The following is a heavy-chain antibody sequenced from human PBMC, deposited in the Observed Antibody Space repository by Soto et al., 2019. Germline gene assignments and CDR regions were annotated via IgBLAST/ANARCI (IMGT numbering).Heavy chain of an antibody. V-gene: IGHV1-18*01. CDR2: ISAYNGNT. CDR1: GYTFTSYG. D-gene: IGHD4-17*01. J-gene: IGHJ4*02. CDR3: ARDHGDYPWPPFDY. Sequence: ASVKVSCKASGYTFTSYGISWVRQAPGQGLEWMGWISAYNGNTNYAQKLQGRVTMTTDTSTSTAYMELRSLRSDDTAVYYCARDHGDYPWPPFDYWGQGTLVTVSS.